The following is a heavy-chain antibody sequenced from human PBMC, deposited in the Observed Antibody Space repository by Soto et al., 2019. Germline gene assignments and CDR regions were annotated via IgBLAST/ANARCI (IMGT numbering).Heavy chain of an antibody. V-gene: IGHV1-46*01. D-gene: IGHD2-2*01. Sequence: ASVKVSCKASGYTFTSYYMHWVRQAPGQGLEWMGIINPSGGSTSYAQKFQGRVTMTRDTSTSTVYMELSSLRSEDTAVYYCERGCSSNTTYYYYYYGMDVWGQGTTVTVSS. CDR3: ERGCSSNTTYYYYYYGMDV. CDR1: GYTFTSYY. CDR2: INPSGGST. J-gene: IGHJ6*02.